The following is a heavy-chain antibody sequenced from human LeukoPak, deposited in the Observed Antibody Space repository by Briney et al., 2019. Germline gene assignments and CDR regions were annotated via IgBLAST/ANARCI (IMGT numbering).Heavy chain of an antibody. CDR1: GYTFTGYY. D-gene: IGHD2-15*01. CDR2: INPNSGGT. V-gene: IGHV1-2*02. Sequence: ASVTVSCKASGYTFTGYYMHWVRQAPGQGLEWMGWINPNSGGTNYAQKFQGRVTMTRDTSISTAYMELSRLRSDDTAVYYCARDKVGGPGMDVWGQGTTVTVSS. CDR3: ARDKVGGPGMDV. J-gene: IGHJ6*02.